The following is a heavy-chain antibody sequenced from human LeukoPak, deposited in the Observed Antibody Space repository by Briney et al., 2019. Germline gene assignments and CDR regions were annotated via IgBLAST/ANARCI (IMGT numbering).Heavy chain of an antibody. Sequence: ASVKVSCKASGYTFTGYYMHWVRQAPGQGLEWMGWINPNSGGTNYAQKFQGRVTMTRDTSISTAYMELSRLRSDDTTVYYCARAETSIAAAGTGWDHYSYWGQGTLVTVSS. V-gene: IGHV1-2*02. CDR3: ARAETSIAAAGTGWDHYSY. CDR1: GYTFTGYY. D-gene: IGHD6-13*01. J-gene: IGHJ4*02. CDR2: INPNSGGT.